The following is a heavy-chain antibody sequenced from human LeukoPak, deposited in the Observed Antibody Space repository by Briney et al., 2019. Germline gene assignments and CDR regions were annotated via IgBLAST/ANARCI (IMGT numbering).Heavy chain of an antibody. D-gene: IGHD3-22*01. CDR2: IYSGGST. CDR1: GFTVSSNY. CDR3: ARDRKESSGYYYHDAFDI. Sequence: GGSLRLSCAASGFTVSSNYMSWVRQAPGKGLEWVSVIYSGGSTYYADSVKGRFTISRDNSKNTLYLQMNSMRAEDTAVYYCARDRKESSGYYYHDAFDIWGQGTMVTVSS. J-gene: IGHJ3*02. V-gene: IGHV3-53*01.